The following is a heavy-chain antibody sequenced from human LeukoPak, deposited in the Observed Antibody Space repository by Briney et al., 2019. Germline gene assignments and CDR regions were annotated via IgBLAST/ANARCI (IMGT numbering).Heavy chain of an antibody. J-gene: IGHJ5*02. CDR3: ARAAAGDGSEFDP. CDR1: GFTVSSNY. CDR2: IYSGGST. V-gene: IGHV3-53*01. Sequence: GGSLRLSCAASGFTVSSNYMSWVRQAPGKGLEWVSVIYSGGSTYYAGSVKGRFTISRDNSKNTLYLQMNSLRAEDTAVYYCARAAAGDGSEFDPWGQGTLVTVSS. D-gene: IGHD7-27*01.